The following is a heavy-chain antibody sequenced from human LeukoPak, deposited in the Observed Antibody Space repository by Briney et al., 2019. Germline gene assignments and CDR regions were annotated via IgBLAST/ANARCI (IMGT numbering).Heavy chain of an antibody. V-gene: IGHV3-30*03. D-gene: IGHD6-19*01. CDR3: ARDAYSSGWYDRGSDY. CDR2: IGYDGSIK. CDR1: GFTFSAYG. J-gene: IGHJ4*02. Sequence: GGSLRLSCAASGFTFSAYGMHWVRQAPGKGLEWVAVIGYDGSIKYYADSVKGRFTISRDNSKNTLFLQMNSLRAEDTAVYYCARDAYSSGWYDRGSDYWGQGTLVTVSS.